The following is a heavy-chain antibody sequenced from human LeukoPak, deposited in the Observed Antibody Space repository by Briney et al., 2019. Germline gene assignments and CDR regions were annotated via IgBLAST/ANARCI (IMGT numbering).Heavy chain of an antibody. Sequence: ASVKVSCKASGYTFTGYYLHWVRRATGQGLEWVGCDNPNSGDTNYAQKFQGTVPVTTDTSISTVYMELSRLRSDDTAVYYCARASGSNWWFDSWGQGTLVTVSS. CDR3: ARASGSNWWFDS. CDR1: GYTFTGYY. J-gene: IGHJ5*01. D-gene: IGHD1-26*01. V-gene: IGHV1-2*02. CDR2: DNPNSGDT.